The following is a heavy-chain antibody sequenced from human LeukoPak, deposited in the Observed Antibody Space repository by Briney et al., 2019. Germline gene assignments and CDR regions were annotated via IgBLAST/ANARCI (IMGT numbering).Heavy chain of an antibody. D-gene: IGHD1-14*01. Sequence: GGSLRLSCAASGFTFSNYWMHWFRQAPGKGLVWVSRIKTDGSETGYADSVKGRFTISRDNAKDTLYLQMNSLRAEDTAVYYCSKPLADNGDHWGQGTLVTVSS. CDR3: SKPLADNGDH. J-gene: IGHJ4*02. CDR1: GFTFSNYW. CDR2: IKTDGSET. V-gene: IGHV3-74*01.